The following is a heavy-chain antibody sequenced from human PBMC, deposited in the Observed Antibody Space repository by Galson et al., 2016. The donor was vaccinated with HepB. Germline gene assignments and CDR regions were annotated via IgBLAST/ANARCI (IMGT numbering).Heavy chain of an antibody. V-gene: IGHV3-48*03. D-gene: IGHD6-13*01. CDR2: ISSSGNSI. Sequence: SLRLSCAASGFRFSSEEMNWVRQAPGKGLEWLSYISSSGNSIYYADSVKGRFTISRDNAEKSLYLQMNSLRAEDTAVYYCARLRGYSTLGYYHYTLDVWGQGTTVTVSS. CDR3: ARLRGYSTLGYYHYTLDV. CDR1: GFRFSSEE. J-gene: IGHJ6*02.